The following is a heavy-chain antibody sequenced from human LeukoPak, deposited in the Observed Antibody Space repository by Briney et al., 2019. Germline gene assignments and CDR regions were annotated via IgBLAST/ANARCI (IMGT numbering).Heavy chain of an antibody. J-gene: IGHJ4*02. CDR3: ARGTTPISGWPDH. Sequence: SETLSLTCIVAGGSISPFYWSWIRQSPGKAPEWIAFIYYTGSTNYNPSLMGRVTISLDKSKNHFYLKVTCLSAEDTAVYYCARGTTPISGWPDHWGQGTLVIVSS. V-gene: IGHV4-59*01. CDR2: IYYTGST. D-gene: IGHD6-19*01. CDR1: GGSISPFY.